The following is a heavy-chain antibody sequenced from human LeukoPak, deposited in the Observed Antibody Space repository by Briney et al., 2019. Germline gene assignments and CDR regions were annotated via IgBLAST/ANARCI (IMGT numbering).Heavy chain of an antibody. D-gene: IGHD2-2*01. J-gene: IGHJ3*02. Sequence: PSETLSLTCSVSGGSISSYYWSWIRQPPGKRLEWIGDIHHSGSTHYNPSLKSRVTISMDTPKNQFSLKLSSVTAADTAVYYCARETSWLGGDAFDIWGPGTMVSVSS. CDR3: ARETSWLGGDAFDI. CDR1: GGSISSYY. V-gene: IGHV4-59*01. CDR2: IHHSGST.